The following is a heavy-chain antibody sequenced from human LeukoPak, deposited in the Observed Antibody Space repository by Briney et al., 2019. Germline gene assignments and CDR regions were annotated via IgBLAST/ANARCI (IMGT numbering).Heavy chain of an antibody. Sequence: VSLKISCKGSEYSFTSYWISWVRQMPGKGLEWMGRIDPSDSYTNYSPSFQGHVTISADKSISTDYLQWSSLKASDTAMYYCARRASGRYPGGFDYWGQGTLVTVSS. V-gene: IGHV5-10-1*01. J-gene: IGHJ4*02. CDR3: ARRASGRYPGGFDY. CDR1: EYSFTSYW. CDR2: IDPSDSYT. D-gene: IGHD1-26*01.